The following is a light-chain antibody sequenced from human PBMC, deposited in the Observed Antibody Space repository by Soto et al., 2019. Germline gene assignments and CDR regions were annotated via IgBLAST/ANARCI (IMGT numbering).Light chain of an antibody. CDR2: AAS. J-gene: IGKJ4*01. Sequence: DIQLTQSPSFLSASVGDKVTITCRASQAMSSSLAWYQQNPGKAPKLLIYAASTLQSGVPSRFSGSGSGTEFTLTISSLQPEDFATYYCQLLNSYPLTFGGGAKVEI. CDR1: QAMSSS. CDR3: QLLNSYPLT. V-gene: IGKV1-9*01.